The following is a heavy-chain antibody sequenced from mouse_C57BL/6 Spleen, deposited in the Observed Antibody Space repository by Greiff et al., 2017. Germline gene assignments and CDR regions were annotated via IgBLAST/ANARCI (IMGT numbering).Heavy chain of an antibody. CDR1: GYTFTSYW. CDR3: ARYEVAYYGAWFAY. D-gene: IGHD1-1*02. CDR2: IDPSDSYT. J-gene: IGHJ3*01. Sequence: QVQLQQPGAELVMPGASVKLSCKASGYTFTSYWMHWVKQRPGQGLDWIGEIDPSDSYTNYNQKFKGKSTLTVDKSSSTAYMQLSSLTSEDSAVYYCARYEVAYYGAWFAYWGQGTLVTVSA. V-gene: IGHV1-69*01.